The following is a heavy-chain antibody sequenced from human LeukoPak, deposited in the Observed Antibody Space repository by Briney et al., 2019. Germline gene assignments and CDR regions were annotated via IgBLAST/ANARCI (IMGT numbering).Heavy chain of an antibody. CDR3: ARDGTAMVPFDY. V-gene: IGHV4-39*07. Sequence: SETLSLTCTVSGGSISSSSYYWGWIRQPPGKGLEWIGSIYYSGSTYYNPSLKSRVTISVDTSKNQFSLKLSSVTAADTAVYYCARDGTAMVPFDYWGQGTLVTVSS. CDR2: IYYSGST. D-gene: IGHD5-18*01. J-gene: IGHJ4*02. CDR1: GGSISSSSYY.